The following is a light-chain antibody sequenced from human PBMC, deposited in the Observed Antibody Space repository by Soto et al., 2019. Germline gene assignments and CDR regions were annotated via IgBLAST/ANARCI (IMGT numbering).Light chain of an antibody. Sequence: QPVLTQPASVSGSPGQSITISCTGTSSDVGGYNYVSWYQQHPGRAPKLIIYEVNHRPSGVSNRFSGSKSGSTASLTISRLQGEDEAHYYCSSYTAISSLDIVFGGGTKLTVL. V-gene: IGLV2-14*01. CDR3: SSYTAISSLDIV. CDR1: SSDVGGYNY. J-gene: IGLJ2*01. CDR2: EVN.